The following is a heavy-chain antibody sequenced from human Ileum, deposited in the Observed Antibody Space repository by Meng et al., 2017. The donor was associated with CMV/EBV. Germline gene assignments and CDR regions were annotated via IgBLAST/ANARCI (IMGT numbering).Heavy chain of an antibody. Sequence: SETLSLTCAISGASVSSNSAAWNWIRQSPSRGLEWLGRTYYRSKWYNDYAVSVKSRITINPDTSKNQFSLQLNSVTPEDTAVYYCARGSLRGYSGYGSFDYWGQGTLVTVSS. D-gene: IGHD5-12*01. CDR2: TYYRSKWYN. CDR1: GASVSSNSAA. CDR3: ARGSLRGYSGYGSFDY. J-gene: IGHJ4*02. V-gene: IGHV6-1*01.